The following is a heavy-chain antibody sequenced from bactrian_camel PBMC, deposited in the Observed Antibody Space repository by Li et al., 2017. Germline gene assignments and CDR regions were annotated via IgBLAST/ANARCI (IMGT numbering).Heavy chain of an antibody. CDR1: GFTFSSGYC. CDR2: FTSDGSI. J-gene: IGHJ4*01. Sequence: VQLVESGGGLVQPGGSLRLSCVGSGFTFSSGYCMGWFRQAPGEFREGVASFTSDGSISYVDSVKGRFTISRDTAKNTMYLTMNNLKPEDTAVYYCAAETRGEYIGLRRACLGQGTQVTVS. V-gene: IGHV3S42*01. D-gene: IGHD5*01.